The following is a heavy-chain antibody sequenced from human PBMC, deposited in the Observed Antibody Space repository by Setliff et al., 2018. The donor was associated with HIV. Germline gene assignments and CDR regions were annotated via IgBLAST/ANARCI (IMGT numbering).Heavy chain of an antibody. V-gene: IGHV4-4*07. J-gene: IGHJ4*02. CDR2: MYISGST. CDR1: GDSSSSYY. CDR3: ARGSRSHGGMFGY. Sequence: SETLSLTCTVSGDSSSSYYCNWIRQPAGKGLEWIGHMYISGSTNYNPSLKSRVTMSLDTSKNQFSLKLSSVTAAATAIYYCARGSRSHGGMFGYWGQGTLVTVSS. D-gene: IGHD6-13*01.